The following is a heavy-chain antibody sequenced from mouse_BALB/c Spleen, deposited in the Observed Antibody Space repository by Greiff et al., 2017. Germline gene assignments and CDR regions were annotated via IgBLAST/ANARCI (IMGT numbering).Heavy chain of an antibody. CDR2: INPSNGRT. Sequence: VKLQQPGAELVKPGASVKLSCKASGYTFTSYWMHWVKQRPGQGLEWIGEINPSNGRTNYNEKFKSKATLTVDKSSSTAYMQLSSLTSEDSAVYYCARPLITTVVATDYWGQGTTLTVSS. V-gene: IGHV1S81*02. J-gene: IGHJ2*01. CDR3: ARPLITTVVATDY. D-gene: IGHD1-1*01. CDR1: GYTFTSYW.